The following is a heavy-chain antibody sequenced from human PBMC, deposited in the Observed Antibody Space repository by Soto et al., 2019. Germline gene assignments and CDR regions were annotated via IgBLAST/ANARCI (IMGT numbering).Heavy chain of an antibody. Sequence: PSETLSLTCTVSGASISGFYWSWIRKSAGKGLEWIGRIYATGTTDYNPSLKSRVMMSVDTSKKQFSLKLRSVTAADTAVYYCVRDGTKTLRDWGDPWGQG. CDR3: VRDGTKTLRDWGDP. J-gene: IGHJ5*02. V-gene: IGHV4-4*07. D-gene: IGHD1-1*01. CDR2: IYATGTT. CDR1: GASISGFY.